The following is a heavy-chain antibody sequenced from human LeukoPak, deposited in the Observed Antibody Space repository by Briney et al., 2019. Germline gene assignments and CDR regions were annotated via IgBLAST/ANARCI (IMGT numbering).Heavy chain of an antibody. D-gene: IGHD3-3*01. V-gene: IGHV4-59*11. CDR2: IYYSGST. J-gene: IGHJ5*02. Sequence: SETLSLTCTVSGGSISSHYWSWIRQPPGKGLEWIGYIYYSGSTNYNPSLKSRVTISVDTSKNQFSLKLSSVTAAGTAVYYCARGRYYDFWSGYFGWFDPWGQGTLVTVSS. CDR3: ARGRYYDFWSGYFGWFDP. CDR1: GGSISSHY.